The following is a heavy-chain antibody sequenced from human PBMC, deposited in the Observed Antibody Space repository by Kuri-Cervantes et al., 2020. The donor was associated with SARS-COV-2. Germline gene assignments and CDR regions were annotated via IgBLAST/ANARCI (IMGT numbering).Heavy chain of an antibody. D-gene: IGHD3-10*01. CDR2: ISGSGGST. J-gene: IGHJ4*02. V-gene: IGHV3-23*01. CDR1: GFTFSSYA. CDR3: AKSSPLLLWFGAAFDY. Sequence: GESLKISCAASGFTFSSYAMSWVRQAPGKGLEWVSAISGSGGSTYYADSVKGRFTISRDNSKNTLYLQMNSLRAEDTAVYYCAKSSPLLLWFGAAFDYWGQGTLVTVSS.